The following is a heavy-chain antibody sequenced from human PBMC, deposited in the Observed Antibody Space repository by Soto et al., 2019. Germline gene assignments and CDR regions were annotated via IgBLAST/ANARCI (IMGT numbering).Heavy chain of an antibody. CDR1: GDSISSDDHY. CDR2: IYYRGST. J-gene: IGHJ4*02. D-gene: IGHD6-19*01. CDR3: ARHAGSGFVYSFDY. V-gene: IGHV4-39*01. Sequence: QLQLQESGPGLVKPSETLSLTCAVSGDSISSDDHYWGWIRQSPGKGLEWIGTIYYRGSTYYNPSLKSRVTISVDTSNNHFSLKLTSVAAADTAVYYCARHAGSGFVYSFDYWGQGILVTVSS.